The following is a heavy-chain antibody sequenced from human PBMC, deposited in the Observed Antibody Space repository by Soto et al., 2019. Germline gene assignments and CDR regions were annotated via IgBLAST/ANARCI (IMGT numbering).Heavy chain of an antibody. J-gene: IGHJ6*02. D-gene: IGHD2-2*02. Sequence: EASVQVSCKASGYTFTSYGISWVRQAPGQGREWMGWISAYNGNTNYAQKLQGRVTMTTDTSTSTAYMELRSLRSDDTAVYYCARFACSSTSCYTDRATYYYYGMDVWGQGTTVTVSS. CDR1: GYTFTSYG. V-gene: IGHV1-18*04. CDR2: ISAYNGNT. CDR3: ARFACSSTSCYTDRATYYYYGMDV.